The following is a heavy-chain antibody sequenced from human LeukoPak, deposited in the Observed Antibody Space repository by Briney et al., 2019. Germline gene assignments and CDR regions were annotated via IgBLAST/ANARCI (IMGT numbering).Heavy chain of an antibody. Sequence: SETLSLTCTVSGGSISSSTYYWGWIRQPPGKGLEWIGSIYYSGSTYYNPSLKSRVTISVDTSKNQFSLKLNSVTAADTAVYYCARQGPLTTAVTTRTNPFDYWGQGTLVTVSS. J-gene: IGHJ4*02. V-gene: IGHV4-39*01. CDR1: GGSISSSTYY. CDR3: ARQGPLTTAVTTRTNPFDY. CDR2: IYYSGST. D-gene: IGHD4-11*01.